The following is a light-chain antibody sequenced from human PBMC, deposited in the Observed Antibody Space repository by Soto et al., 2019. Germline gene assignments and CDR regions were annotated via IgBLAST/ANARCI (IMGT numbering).Light chain of an antibody. J-gene: IGKJ1*01. CDR1: QSVSSY. Sequence: ENVLTQSPATLSLSPGERATLSCRASQSVSSYLAWYQQKPGQAPRLLIYDASNRATGIPARFSGSGSGKDFTLTFSSLDPEDFAVYYCQQRDYGTCGQGTRVDIK. CDR2: DAS. CDR3: QQRDYGT. V-gene: IGKV3-11*01.